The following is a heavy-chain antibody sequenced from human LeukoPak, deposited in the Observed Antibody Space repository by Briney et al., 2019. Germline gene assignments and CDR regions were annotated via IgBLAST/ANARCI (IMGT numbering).Heavy chain of an antibody. CDR1: GFSFSSYG. CDR3: ARGEKGQWPTYYYYYYMDV. V-gene: IGHV3-30*02. D-gene: IGHD6-19*01. Sequence: PGGSLRLSCEASGFSFSSYGMHWVRQAPGKGLEWVAFIRKDGINKFYTDSMKGRFTISRDNAKNSLYLQMNSLRAEDTAVYYCARGEKGQWPTYYYYYYMDVWGKGTTVTIPS. CDR2: IRKDGINK. J-gene: IGHJ6*03.